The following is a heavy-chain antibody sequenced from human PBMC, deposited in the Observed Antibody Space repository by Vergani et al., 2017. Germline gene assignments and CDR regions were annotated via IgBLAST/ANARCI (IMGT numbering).Heavy chain of an antibody. J-gene: IGHJ4*02. D-gene: IGHD4-17*01. CDR2: IYTSGGT. CDR3: ARGYGDLDY. Sequence: QVQLQQWGAGLLKPSETLSLTCAVYGGSFSGYYWSWIRQPAGKGLEWIGRIYTSGGTNYNPSLKSRVTMSEDTSKNQFSLKLSTVTAADTAVYYCARGYGDLDYWGQGTLVTVSS. CDR1: GGSFSGYY. V-gene: IGHV4-59*10.